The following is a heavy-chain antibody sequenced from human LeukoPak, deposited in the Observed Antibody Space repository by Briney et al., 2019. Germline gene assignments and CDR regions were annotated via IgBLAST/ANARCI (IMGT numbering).Heavy chain of an antibody. J-gene: IGHJ4*02. Sequence: ASVNVSCKASGYTFTSYGISWVRQAPGQGLEWMGWISAYDGNTNYARKLQGRVTMTTDTSTSTAYMELRSLRSDDTAVYYCARKEGFGSELGYWGQGTLVTVSS. CDR2: ISAYDGNT. CDR1: GYTFTSYG. CDR3: ARKEGFGSELGY. V-gene: IGHV1-18*04. D-gene: IGHD3-10*01.